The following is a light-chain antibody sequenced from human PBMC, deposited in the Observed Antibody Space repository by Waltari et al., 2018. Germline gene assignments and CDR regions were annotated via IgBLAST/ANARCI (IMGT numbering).Light chain of an antibody. CDR3: QQYNNWPLT. V-gene: IGKV3-15*01. CDR2: DAS. Sequence: EILMTQSPATLSVSPGERATLSCRASQSVTTNVAWYQQKPGQAPRLLIYDASTRATGIPVRFSGSGSVTEFTLIISSLQSEDFAVYYCQQYNNWPLTFGQGTKVEIK. J-gene: IGKJ1*01. CDR1: QSVTTN.